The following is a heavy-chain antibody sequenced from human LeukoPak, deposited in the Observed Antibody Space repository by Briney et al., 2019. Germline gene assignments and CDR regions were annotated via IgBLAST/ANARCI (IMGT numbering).Heavy chain of an antibody. CDR1: GGSISSYY. V-gene: IGHV4-59*01. Sequence: PSETLSLTCTVSGGSISSYYWSWIRQPPGKGLEWIGYIYYSGSTNYDPSLKSRVTISVDTSKNQFSLKLSSVTAADTAVYYCARDREGFDYWGQGTLVTVSS. CDR3: ARDREGFDY. CDR2: IYYSGST. J-gene: IGHJ4*02.